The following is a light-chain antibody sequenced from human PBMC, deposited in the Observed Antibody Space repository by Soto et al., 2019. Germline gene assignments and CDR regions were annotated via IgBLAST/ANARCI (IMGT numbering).Light chain of an antibody. CDR1: SSDVGGYNY. CDR3: SSYAGSNNLGV. J-gene: IGLJ1*01. Sequence: ALTQPPSASGSPGQSVTISCTGTSSDVGGYNYVSWYQQHPGKAPKLMIYEVSKRPSGVPDRFSGSKSGNTASLTVSGLQAEDEADYYCSSYAGSNNLGVFGTGTKVTVL. CDR2: EVS. V-gene: IGLV2-8*01.